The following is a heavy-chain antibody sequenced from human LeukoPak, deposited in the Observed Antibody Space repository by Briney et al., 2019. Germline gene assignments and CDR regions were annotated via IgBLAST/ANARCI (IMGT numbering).Heavy chain of an antibody. CDR2: IYYSGST. Sequence: PSETLSLTCSVSGGSISGYYWSWIWQPPGKGLEWIGYIYYSGSTNYNPSLKSRVSMSVDTSKNQFSLKLSSVTAADTAVYYCARYGLAYTYDFWGQGTLVTVSS. V-gene: IGHV4-59*01. CDR3: ARYGLAYTYDF. J-gene: IGHJ4*02. CDR1: GGSISGYY. D-gene: IGHD3-16*01.